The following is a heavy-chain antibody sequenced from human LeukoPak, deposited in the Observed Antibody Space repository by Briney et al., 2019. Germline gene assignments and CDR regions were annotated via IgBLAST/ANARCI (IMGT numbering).Heavy chain of an antibody. CDR1: GYSISSGYY. CDR2: IYHSGST. Sequence: SGTLSLTCAVSGYSISSGYYWGWIRQPPGKGLEWIGSIYHSGSTYYNPSLKSRVTISVDTSKNQFSLKLSSVTAADTAVYYCARLQLGIGAFDIWGQGTMVTVSS. V-gene: IGHV4-38-2*01. CDR3: ARLQLGIGAFDI. J-gene: IGHJ3*02. D-gene: IGHD7-27*01.